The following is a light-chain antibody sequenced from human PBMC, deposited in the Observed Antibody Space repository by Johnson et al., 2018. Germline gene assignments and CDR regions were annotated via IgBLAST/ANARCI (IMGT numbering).Light chain of an antibody. CDR3: GTWDSSLSAGNV. V-gene: IGLV1-51*02. Sequence: QSVLTQPPSVSAAPGQKVTISCSGSSSNIGNNYVSWYQQLPGTAPNLLIYENNKRPSGIPDRFSGSKSGTSATLRLTGLQTGDEADYYCGTWDSSLSAGNVFGTGTKVTVL. CDR1: SSNIGNNY. J-gene: IGLJ1*01. CDR2: ENN.